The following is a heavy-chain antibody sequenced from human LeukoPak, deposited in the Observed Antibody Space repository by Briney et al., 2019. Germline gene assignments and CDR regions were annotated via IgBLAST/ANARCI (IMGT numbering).Heavy chain of an antibody. CDR2: IYYSGSI. D-gene: IGHD1-14*01. CDR3: ARHRTYYYYYMDV. Sequence: SSETLSLTCTVSGGSISSSSYYWGWIRQPPGKGLEWIGSIYYSGSIFYNPSLKSRVTISVDTSKSQFSLRLSSVTAADTAVYYCARHRTYYYYYMDVWGKGTTVTVSS. V-gene: IGHV4-39*01. CDR1: GGSISSSSYY. J-gene: IGHJ6*03.